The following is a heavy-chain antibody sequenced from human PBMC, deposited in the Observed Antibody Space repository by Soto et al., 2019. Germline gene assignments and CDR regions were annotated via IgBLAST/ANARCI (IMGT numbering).Heavy chain of an antibody. D-gene: IGHD1-26*01. J-gene: IGHJ6*02. Sequence: PSETLSLTCTGSGGPISSDDYYWSWIRQPPGKGLEWIAYMYYSGSTYYDPSLKSRVAISVDTSKNQFSLKLSSVTAADTAVYYCARGEGYALDVWGQGTTVTVSS. CDR3: ARGEGYALDV. V-gene: IGHV4-30-4*01. CDR2: MYYSGST. CDR1: GGPISSDDYY.